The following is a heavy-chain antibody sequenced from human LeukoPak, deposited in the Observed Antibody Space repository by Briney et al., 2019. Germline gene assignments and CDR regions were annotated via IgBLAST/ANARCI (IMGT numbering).Heavy chain of an antibody. J-gene: IGHJ5*02. Sequence: PSETLSLTCTVSGGSINSITNYWGWIRQPPGKGLEWIGSIYYSGSTYYNPSLKSRVTISVDTSKNQFSLKLSSVTAADTAVYYCARDVITGTNWFDPWGQGTLVTVSS. CDR2: IYYSGST. CDR1: GGSINSITNY. D-gene: IGHD1-7*01. V-gene: IGHV4-39*07. CDR3: ARDVITGTNWFDP.